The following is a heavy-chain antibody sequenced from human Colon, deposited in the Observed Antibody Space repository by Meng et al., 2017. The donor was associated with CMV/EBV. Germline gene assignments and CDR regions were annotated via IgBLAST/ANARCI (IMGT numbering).Heavy chain of an antibody. J-gene: IGHJ3*01. D-gene: IGHD2-21*01. Sequence: ASVQVSCKASGYTFAAYFVHWVRQAPGQGLEWMGWLTPNSGATNYAQKFKGRVTMTSDTAGSTSYLELASLTYDDTAFYFCVRTYCGGGTCYSPDDAFDVWGQGTMVTVSS. CDR1: GYTFAAYF. CDR2: LTPNSGAT. CDR3: VRTYCGGGTCYSPDDAFDV. V-gene: IGHV1-2*02.